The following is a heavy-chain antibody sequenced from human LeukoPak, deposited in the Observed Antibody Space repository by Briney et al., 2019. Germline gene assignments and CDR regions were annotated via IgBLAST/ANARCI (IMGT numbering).Heavy chain of an antibody. J-gene: IGHJ5*02. V-gene: IGHV3-48*03. CDR3: ARGQRPQYTSTWDNWFDP. Sequence: PGGSLRLSCAASGFPFSSYEMNWVRQAPGKRLQWVSYISSSGNKIYYAASVKGRFTISRDNAKSSLYLQIDSLRAEDTAVYYCARGQRPQYTSTWDNWFDPWGQGTQVTVSS. CDR2: ISSSGNKI. D-gene: IGHD2-2*01. CDR1: GFPFSSYE.